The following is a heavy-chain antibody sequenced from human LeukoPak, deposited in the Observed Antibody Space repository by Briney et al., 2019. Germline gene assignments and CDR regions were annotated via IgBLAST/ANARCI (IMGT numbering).Heavy chain of an antibody. CDR3: ARLQFDDSKSI. CDR1: GGSISSYY. J-gene: IGHJ3*02. V-gene: IGHV4-59*08. CDR2: IYYSGST. D-gene: IGHD3-9*01. Sequence: PSETLSLTCTVSGGSISSYYWSWIRQPPGKGLEWIGYIYYSGSTNYNPSLKSRVTISVDTSKNQFSLKLSSVTAADTAVYYCARLQFDDSKSIWGQGTMVTVSS.